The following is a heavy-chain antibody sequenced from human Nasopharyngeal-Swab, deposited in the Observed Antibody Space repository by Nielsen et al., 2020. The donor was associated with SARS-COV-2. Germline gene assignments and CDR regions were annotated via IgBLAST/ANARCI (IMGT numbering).Heavy chain of an antibody. CDR2: IYYSGST. Sequence: WIRQPPGRGLEWIGYIYYSGSTYYNPSLKSRVTISVDTSKNQFSLKLSSVTAADTAVYYYARAAITMIVVVSAFDIWGQGTMVTVSS. CDR3: ARAAITMIVVVSAFDI. V-gene: IGHV4-31*02. D-gene: IGHD3-22*01. J-gene: IGHJ3*02.